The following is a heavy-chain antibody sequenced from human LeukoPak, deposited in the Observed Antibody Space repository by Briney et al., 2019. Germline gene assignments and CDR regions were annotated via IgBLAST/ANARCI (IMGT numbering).Heavy chain of an antibody. CDR2: ISAYNGNT. CDR3: ATDLGSSWLGVDY. D-gene: IGHD6-13*01. J-gene: IGHJ4*02. V-gene: IGHV1-18*01. Sequence: ASVKVSCKASGYTFTSYGISWVRQAPGQGLEWMGWISAYNGNTNYAQKFQGRVTMTEDTSTDTAYMELSSLRSEDTAVYYCATDLGSSWLGVDYWGQGTLVTVSS. CDR1: GYTFTSYG.